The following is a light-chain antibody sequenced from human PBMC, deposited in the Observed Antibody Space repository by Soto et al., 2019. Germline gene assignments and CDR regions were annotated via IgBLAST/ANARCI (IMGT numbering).Light chain of an antibody. CDR3: QQRHMWPIT. V-gene: IGKV3-11*01. CDR2: GAS. Sequence: EIMWTQTTVTLSLSKGERATLSCRASQTVSSYLAWYQQKPGQAPRLLIYGASIRATGIPPRFSGSGSGTDFTLTISSLEPEDSAVYYCQQRHMWPITFGHGTRLEIK. J-gene: IGKJ5*01. CDR1: QTVSSY.